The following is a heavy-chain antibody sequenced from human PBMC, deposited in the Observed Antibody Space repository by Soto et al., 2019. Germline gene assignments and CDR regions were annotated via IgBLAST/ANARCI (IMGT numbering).Heavy chain of an antibody. D-gene: IGHD6-13*01. CDR3: ARHPTAAGGLFYGMDV. CDR2: IYPGDSDT. J-gene: IGHJ6*02. V-gene: IGHV5-51*01. Sequence: GESLKISCKGSGCSFTSYWIGWVRQMPGKGLEWMGIIYPGDSDTRYSPSFQGQVTISADKSISTAYLQWSSLKASDTAMYYCARHPTAAGGLFYGMDVWGQGTTVTAP. CDR1: GCSFTSYW.